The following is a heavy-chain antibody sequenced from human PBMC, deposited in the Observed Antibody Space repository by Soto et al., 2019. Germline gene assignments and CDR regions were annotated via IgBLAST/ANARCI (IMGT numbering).Heavy chain of an antibody. D-gene: IGHD3-16*01. J-gene: IGHJ4*02. V-gene: IGHV4-39*01. CDR1: GDSININSHY. CDR2: IHYSGST. Sequence: QLQLQESGPGLVRPSETLSLTCTVSGDSININSHYWGWIRQPPGKGLEWIGSIHYSGSTYYNPSLKSRVXIXXDTSKNQFSLRLRSVTAADTAVYYCARHLYVTFDYWGQGTLVTVSS. CDR3: ARHLYVTFDY.